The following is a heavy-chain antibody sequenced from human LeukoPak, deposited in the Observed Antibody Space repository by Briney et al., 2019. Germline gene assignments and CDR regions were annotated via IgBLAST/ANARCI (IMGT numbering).Heavy chain of an antibody. CDR2: ISSSGSYI. V-gene: IGHV3-21*05. CDR3: ARELRVGTAFDL. CDR1: GFTFSSYS. Sequence: PGGSLRLSCAASGFTFSSYSMNWVRQAPGKGLEWVSYISSSGSYIYYADSVKGRFTISRDNAKNSLYLQMNRLRDEDTAVYYCARELRVGTAFDLWGRGTLVTVSS. D-gene: IGHD3-10*01. J-gene: IGHJ2*01.